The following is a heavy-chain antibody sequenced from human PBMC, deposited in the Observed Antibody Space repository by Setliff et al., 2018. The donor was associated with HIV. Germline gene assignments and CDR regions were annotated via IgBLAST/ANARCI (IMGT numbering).Heavy chain of an antibody. CDR2: ISSSSSTI. V-gene: IGHV3-48*01. CDR1: GFTFISYS. Sequence: PGGSLRLSCAASGFTFISYSMNWVRQAPGKGLEWVSYISSSSSTIYYADSVKGRFTISRDNAKNSLYLQMNSLRAEDTAAYYCARESKDGDFYYYMDVWGKGTTVTVSS. D-gene: IGHD4-17*01. CDR3: ARESKDGDFYYYMDV. J-gene: IGHJ6*03.